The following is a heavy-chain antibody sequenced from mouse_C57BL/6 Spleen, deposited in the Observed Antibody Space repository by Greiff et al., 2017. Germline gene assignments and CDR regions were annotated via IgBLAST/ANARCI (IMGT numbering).Heavy chain of an antibody. J-gene: IGHJ4*01. V-gene: IGHV1-61*01. CDR3: ARITTAETYYYAMDS. D-gene: IGHD1-1*01. Sequence: QVQLQQPGAELVRPGSSVKLSCKASGYTFTSYWMDWVKQRPGQGLEWIGNIYPSDSETHYNQKFKDKATLTVDKSSSTAYMQLSSLTSEDSAVYYCARITTAETYYYAMDSWGQGTSGTVSS. CDR1: GYTFTSYW. CDR2: IYPSDSET.